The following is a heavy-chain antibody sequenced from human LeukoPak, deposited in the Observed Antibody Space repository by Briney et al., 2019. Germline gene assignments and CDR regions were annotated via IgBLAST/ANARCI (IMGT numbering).Heavy chain of an antibody. D-gene: IGHD1-26*01. CDR1: GYSISSGYY. CDR3: ARQQGGIVGATDAFDI. J-gene: IGHJ3*02. V-gene: IGHV4-38-2*01. CDR2: IYHSGST. Sequence: SETLSLTCAVSGYSISSGYYWGWIRQPPGKGLEWIGSIYHSGSTYYNPSLKSLVTISVDTSKNQFSLKLSSVTAADTAVYYCARQQGGIVGATDAFDIWGQGTMVTVSS.